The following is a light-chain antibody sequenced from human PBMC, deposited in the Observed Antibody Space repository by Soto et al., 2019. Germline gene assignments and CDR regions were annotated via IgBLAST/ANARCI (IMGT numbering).Light chain of an antibody. CDR3: QQCGSSPWT. V-gene: IGKV3-20*01. Sequence: EIVLTQSPGTQSLSPGERATLSCRASQSVSSYYFAWYQQKPGQAPRLLIYAASSRATGIPDRFSGGGSGTDFTLTISRLEPEDFAVYYCQQCGSSPWTFGQGTKVDIK. CDR2: AAS. J-gene: IGKJ1*01. CDR1: QSVSSYY.